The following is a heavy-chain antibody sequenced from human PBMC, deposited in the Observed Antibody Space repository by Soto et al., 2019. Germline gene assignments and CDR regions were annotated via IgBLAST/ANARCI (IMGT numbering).Heavy chain of an antibody. CDR1: GGSFSGYY. CDR2: INHSGST. CDR3: ASIAARTYYYYGMDV. V-gene: IGHV4-34*01. Sequence: PSETLSLTCAVYGGSFSGYYWSWIRQPPGKGLEWIGEINHSGSTNYNPSLKSRVTISVDTSKNQFSLKLSSVTAADTAVYYCASIAARTYYYYGMDVWGQGTTVTVPS. D-gene: IGHD6-6*01. J-gene: IGHJ6*02.